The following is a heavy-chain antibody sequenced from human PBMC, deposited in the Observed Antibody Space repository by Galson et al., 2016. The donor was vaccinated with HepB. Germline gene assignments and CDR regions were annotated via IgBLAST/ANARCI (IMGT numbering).Heavy chain of an antibody. CDR2: ISSSGTST. Sequence: SLRLSCAASGFTFSTFSNYGMSWARQAPGQGLEWVSGISSSGTSTYYADSVKGRFTISRDNSKSTVDLQMNSLRPEDTAVYYCAKDLATRCTSSEVRPGTEFDAFNSWGQGTMVSVSS. CDR1: GFTFSTFSNYG. D-gene: IGHD2-8*01. V-gene: IGHV3-23*01. CDR3: AKDLATRCTSSEVRPGTEFDAFNS. J-gene: IGHJ3*02.